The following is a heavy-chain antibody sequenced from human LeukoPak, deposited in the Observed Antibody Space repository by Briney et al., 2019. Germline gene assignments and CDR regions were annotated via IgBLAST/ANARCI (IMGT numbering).Heavy chain of an antibody. Sequence: ASVKVSCKASGYTFTGYYMHWVRQAPGQGLEWMGWINPNSGGTNYAQKFQGRVTMTRNTSISTAYMELSSLRSEDTAVYYCARGRGDSSSWYDYWGQGTLVTVSS. J-gene: IGHJ4*02. CDR3: ARGRGDSSSWYDY. CDR1: GYTFTGYY. V-gene: IGHV1-2*02. D-gene: IGHD6-13*01. CDR2: INPNSGGT.